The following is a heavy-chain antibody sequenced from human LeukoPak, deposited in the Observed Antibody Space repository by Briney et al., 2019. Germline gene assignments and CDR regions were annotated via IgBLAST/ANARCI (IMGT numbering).Heavy chain of an antibody. CDR2: IKRKSDGGTP. D-gene: IGHD3-10*01. J-gene: IGHJ4*02. CDR1: GFTFSNAW. CDR3: ATDLGGYYSGSGTYWGSLDY. V-gene: IGHV3-15*01. Sequence: GGSPRLSCSASGFTFSNAWMSWVRQAPGKGLEWVGRIKRKSDGGTPDSAAPVKGRFTISRDDSKNTLYLQMNSLKTEDTAVYYCATDLGGYYSGSGTYWGSLDYWGQGTVVTVSS.